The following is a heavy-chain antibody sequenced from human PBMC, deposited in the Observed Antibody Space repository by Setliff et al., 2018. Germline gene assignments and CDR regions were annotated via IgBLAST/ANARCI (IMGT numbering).Heavy chain of an antibody. D-gene: IGHD3-16*02. CDR2: IIPILGIA. J-gene: IGHJ4*02. Sequence: GASVKVSCKASGGTFSSYAISWVRQAPGQGLEWMGGIIPILGIANYAQKFQGRVTITADESTSTAYMELSSLRSEDTAVYYCASRDYVWGSYRPTTYNYWGQGTLVTVPQ. CDR1: GGTFSSYA. V-gene: IGHV1-69*10. CDR3: ASRDYVWGSYRPTTYNY.